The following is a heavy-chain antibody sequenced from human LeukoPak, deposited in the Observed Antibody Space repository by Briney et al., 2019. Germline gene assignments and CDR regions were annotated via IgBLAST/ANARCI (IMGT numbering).Heavy chain of an antibody. J-gene: IGHJ3*02. CDR3: AKGLTWIQLKDAFDI. CDR2: SNGRGDST. D-gene: IGHD5-18*01. V-gene: IGHV3-23*01. Sequence: GGSLRLSCAASGLTFSSYAMSWVRQAPGKGLQWVSASNGRGDSTYYEDSVKGRFTISRDNSKNTLYLQVNSLRVEDTAAYYCAKGLTWIQLKDAFDIWGQGTMVTVSS. CDR1: GLTFSSYA.